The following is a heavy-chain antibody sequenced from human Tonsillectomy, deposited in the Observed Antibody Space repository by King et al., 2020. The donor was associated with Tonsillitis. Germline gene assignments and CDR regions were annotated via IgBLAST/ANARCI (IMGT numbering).Heavy chain of an antibody. V-gene: IGHV3-48*03. CDR2: ISSSGSTI. D-gene: IGHD3-22*01. Sequence: VQLVESGGGLVQPGGSLRLSCAASGFTFSSYEMNCVRQAPGKGLEWVSSISSSGSTIYYADSVKGRFTISRDNAKNSLYLQMNSLRAEDTAVYYCAREGIDYYDSSGYYRVDAFDIWGQGTMVTVSS. CDR1: GFTFSSYE. J-gene: IGHJ3*02. CDR3: AREGIDYYDSSGYYRVDAFDI.